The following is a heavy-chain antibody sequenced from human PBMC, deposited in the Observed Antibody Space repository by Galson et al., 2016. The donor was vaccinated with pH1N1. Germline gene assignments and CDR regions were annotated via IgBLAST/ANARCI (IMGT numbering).Heavy chain of an antibody. Sequence: SETLSLTCTVSGDSIGTYYWSWIRQSPGKGPEWIGQIHHSGKTGYNPSLEGRLTMSIDTSKNQFSLRLTYVTAADAAVYYCARYRITSSEGYLYFWGQGTRVTASS. CDR1: GDSIGTYY. D-gene: IGHD1-26*01. CDR2: IHHSGKT. V-gene: IGHV4-59*01. J-gene: IGHJ4*02. CDR3: ARYRITSSEGYLYF.